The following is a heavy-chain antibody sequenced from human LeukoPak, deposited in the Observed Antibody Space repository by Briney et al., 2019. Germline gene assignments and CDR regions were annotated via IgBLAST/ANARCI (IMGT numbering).Heavy chain of an antibody. CDR3: AKWPEGAMDYFDY. V-gene: IGHV3-23*01. J-gene: IGHJ4*02. D-gene: IGHD3-16*01. Sequence: GGSLRLSCAASGFSFSSYAMTWARQAPVKGLEWVSAISGDGTRTYYADSVKGRYTISRDNSKNTLYLEMSSLRVEDTAIYYCAKWPEGAMDYFDYWGQGTLVTVSS. CDR2: ISGDGTRT. CDR1: GFSFSSYA.